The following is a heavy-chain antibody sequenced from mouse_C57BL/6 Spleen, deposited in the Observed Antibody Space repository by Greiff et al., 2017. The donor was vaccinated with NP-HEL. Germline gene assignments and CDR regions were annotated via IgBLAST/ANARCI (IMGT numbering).Heavy chain of an antibody. V-gene: IGHV1-55*01. CDR3: ARGLIYYYGSSYVDYAMDY. J-gene: IGHJ4*01. CDR1: GYTFTSYW. D-gene: IGHD1-1*01. Sequence: VQLQQPGAELVKPGASVKMSCKASGYTFTSYWITWVKQRPGQGLEWIGDIYPGSGSTNYNEKFKSKATLTVDTSSSTAYMQLSSLTSDDSAVYYCARGLIYYYGSSYVDYAMDYWGQGTSVTVSS. CDR2: IYPGSGST.